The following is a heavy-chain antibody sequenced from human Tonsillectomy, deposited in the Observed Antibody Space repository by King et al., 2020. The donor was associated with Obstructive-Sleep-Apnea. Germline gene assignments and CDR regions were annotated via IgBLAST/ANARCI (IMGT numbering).Heavy chain of an antibody. Sequence: QLVQSGSEVKKPGSSVTVSCKASGGSVSTDTISWVRQAPGQGLEWMGGIIPMSGTVHYAQKCRGRVTITADTSTHTVFMELNSLRSEDTAVYYCARDLTGMDVWGQGTSVAVSS. CDR3: ARDLTGMDV. V-gene: IGHV1-69*06. D-gene: IGHD3-9*01. CDR2: IIPMSGTV. CDR1: GGSVSTDT. J-gene: IGHJ6*02.